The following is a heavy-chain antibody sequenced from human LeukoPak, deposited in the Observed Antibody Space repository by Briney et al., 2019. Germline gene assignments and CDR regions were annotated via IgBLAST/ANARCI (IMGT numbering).Heavy chain of an antibody. CDR2: INSDGSST. CDR3: ARDGSLPDY. V-gene: IGHV3-74*01. CDR1: EFTFRNHW. Sequence: PGGSLRLSCAASEFTFRNHWMHWVRQAPGEGLVWVSFINSDGSSTSYADYVKGRFTISRDNARNTLYLQMNSLRVEDTAVYYCARDGSLPDYWGQGTLVTVPS. J-gene: IGHJ4*02.